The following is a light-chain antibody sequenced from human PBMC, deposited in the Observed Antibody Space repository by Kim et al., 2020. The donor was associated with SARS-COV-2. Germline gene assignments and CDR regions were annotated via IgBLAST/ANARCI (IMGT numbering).Light chain of an antibody. J-gene: IGKJ1*01. V-gene: IGKV1-6*01. CDR2: AAF. Sequence: AIQMTQSPSSLSASVGDRVTITCRARQAIRNDLGWYQQKPGKAPKLLIYAAFSLQSGVPSRFSGTGSGTDFTLTISSLQPEDFATYYCLQDYNYPRTFGQGTKVDIK. CDR3: LQDYNYPRT. CDR1: QAIRND.